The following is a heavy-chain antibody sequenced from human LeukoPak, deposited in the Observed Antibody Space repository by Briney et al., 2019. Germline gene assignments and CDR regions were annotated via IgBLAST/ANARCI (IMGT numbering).Heavy chain of an antibody. V-gene: IGHV3-48*03. J-gene: IGHJ5*02. CDR1: GFTFSSYE. Sequence: GGSLRLSCAASGFTFSSYEMNWVRQAPGKGLEWVSYISSSGSTIYYADSVKGRFTISRDNAKNSLYLQMNSLRAGDTAVYYCARDGYGLWFDPWGQGTLVTVSS. CDR2: ISSSGSTI. CDR3: ARDGYGLWFDP. D-gene: IGHD5-18*01.